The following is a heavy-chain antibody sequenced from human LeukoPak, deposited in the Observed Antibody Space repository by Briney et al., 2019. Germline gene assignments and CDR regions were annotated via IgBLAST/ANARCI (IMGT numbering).Heavy chain of an antibody. CDR2: IYYSGST. CDR1: GGSISSSSYY. V-gene: IGHV4-39*02. CDR3: ARESYGSGSYGMDV. Sequence: SETLSLTCTVSGGSISSSSYYWGWIRQPPGKGLEWIGSIYYSGSTYYNPSLKSRVTISVDTSKNQFSLKLSSVTAADTAVYYCARESYGSGSYGMDVWGQGTTVTVSS. D-gene: IGHD3-10*01. J-gene: IGHJ6*02.